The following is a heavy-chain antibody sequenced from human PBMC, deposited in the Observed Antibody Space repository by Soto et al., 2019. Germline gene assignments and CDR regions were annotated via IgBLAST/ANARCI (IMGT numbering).Heavy chain of an antibody. D-gene: IGHD3-3*01. CDR2: ISVDGGDT. Sequence: GGSLRLSCAASGFTLSDYWMHWVRQVPGKGLLWASRISVDGGDTTYADSVKGRFTISRDNAKNTLYLQMDTLRAEDTAIYYGARAPEQRTIAYWGHGSLVTVSS. CDR1: GFTLSDYW. J-gene: IGHJ4*01. CDR3: ARAPEQRTIAY. V-gene: IGHV3-74*01.